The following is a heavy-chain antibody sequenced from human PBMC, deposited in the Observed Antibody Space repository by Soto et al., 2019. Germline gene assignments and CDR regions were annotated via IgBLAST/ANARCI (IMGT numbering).Heavy chain of an antibody. CDR1: GCSFTSYW. CDR2: IYPGDSDT. V-gene: IGHV5-51*01. J-gene: IGHJ3*02. Sequence: PGESLKISCKGSGCSFTSYWIGWVRQMPGKGLEWMGIIYPGDSDTRYSPSFQGQVTISADKSISTAYLQWSSLKASDTAMYYCARHSRTYYYDSSGYPDAFDIWGQGTMVTVSS. CDR3: ARHSRTYYYDSSGYPDAFDI. D-gene: IGHD3-22*01.